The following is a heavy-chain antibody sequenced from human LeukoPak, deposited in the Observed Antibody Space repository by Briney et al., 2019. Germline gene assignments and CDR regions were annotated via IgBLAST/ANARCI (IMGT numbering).Heavy chain of an antibody. J-gene: IGHJ4*02. CDR2: LSYDETNE. V-gene: IGHV3-30-3*01. CDR1: GFIFSTYN. Sequence: PGGSLRLSCAASGFIFSTYNMHWVRQAPGKGLEWVALLSYDETNEHYADSVKGRFTISRDNAKNSLYLQMNSLRAEDTAVYYCARAGDCDYWGQGTLVTVSS. D-gene: IGHD3-10*01. CDR3: ARAGDCDY.